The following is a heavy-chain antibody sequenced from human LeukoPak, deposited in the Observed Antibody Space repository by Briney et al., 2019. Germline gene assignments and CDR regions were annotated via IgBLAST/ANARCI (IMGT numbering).Heavy chain of an antibody. Sequence: PGGSLRLSCAASGFTFSSYAMSWIRQAPGRGLEWVSSIDYSGGSSYYADSVKGRFTISRDDSKNTLYLQMNSLRAEDTAVYYCARNMVRGYEDAFDIWGQGTMVTVSS. V-gene: IGHV3-23*01. CDR3: ARNMVRGYEDAFDI. D-gene: IGHD3-10*01. CDR1: GFTFSSYA. J-gene: IGHJ3*02. CDR2: IDYSGGSS.